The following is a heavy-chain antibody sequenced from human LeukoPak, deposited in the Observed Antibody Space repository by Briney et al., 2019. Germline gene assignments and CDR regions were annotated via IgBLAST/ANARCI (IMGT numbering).Heavy chain of an antibody. V-gene: IGHV3-53*01. D-gene: IGHD3-22*01. CDR1: GLTVSRHY. CDR2: ISTGGST. Sequence: GGSLRLSCVASGLTVSRHYMTWVRQAPGKRLEWLSVISTGGSTNYADSVKGRFTISRDNSKNILYLQMNSLRAEDTAVYYCARDDYYDSSGLDYWGQGILVTVSS. CDR3: ARDDYYDSSGLDY. J-gene: IGHJ4*02.